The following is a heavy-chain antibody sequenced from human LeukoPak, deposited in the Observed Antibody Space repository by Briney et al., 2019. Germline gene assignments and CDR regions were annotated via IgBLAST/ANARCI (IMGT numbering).Heavy chain of an antibody. CDR2: IIPIFGTA. V-gene: IGHV1-69*05. CDR3: ARVAARKGDILTGYESYYYYYYMDV. J-gene: IGHJ6*03. CDR1: GGTFSSYA. D-gene: IGHD3-9*01. Sequence: SVKVSCKASGGTFSSYAISWVRQAPGQGLEWMGGIIPIFGTANYAQKFQGRVTMTTDTSTSTAYMELRSLRSDDTAVYYCARVAARKGDILTGYESYYYYYYMDVWGKGTTVTISS.